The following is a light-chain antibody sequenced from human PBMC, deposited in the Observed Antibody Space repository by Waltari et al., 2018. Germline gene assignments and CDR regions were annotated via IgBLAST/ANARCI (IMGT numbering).Light chain of an antibody. V-gene: IGKV3-15*01. Sequence: EIVMTHSPDALSVSPGETPTLSCTASESVGSALTWYQQRPAQPPRLLIYGASTRAHGLAGRFCGSGSGTEFTLTISSLQSEDFADYCYQQYNYWRTFGQGTKVEIK. J-gene: IGKJ1*01. CDR3: QQYNYWRT. CDR2: GAS. CDR1: ESVGSA.